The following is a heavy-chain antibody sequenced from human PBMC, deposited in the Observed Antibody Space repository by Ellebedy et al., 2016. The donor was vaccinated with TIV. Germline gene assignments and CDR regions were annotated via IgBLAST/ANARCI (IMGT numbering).Heavy chain of an antibody. Sequence: MPSETLSLTCTVSGGSISSGGYSWSWIRPPPGKGLEWIGSIYHRGSTYYNPSLKSRVTISVDRSTNQFSLKLSSVTAADTAVYYCARQASEWGPLVPPDYWGQGTLVTVSS. CDR1: GGSISSGGYS. D-gene: IGHD3-3*01. V-gene: IGHV4-30-2*01. CDR3: ARQASEWGPLVPPDY. J-gene: IGHJ4*02. CDR2: IYHRGST.